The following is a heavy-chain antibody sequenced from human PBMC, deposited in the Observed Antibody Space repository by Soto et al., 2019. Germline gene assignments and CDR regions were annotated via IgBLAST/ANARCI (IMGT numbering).Heavy chain of an antibody. CDR2: IKNKTDGGTT. Sequence: KPGGSLRLSCAASGFTFSNAWMSWVRQAPGKGLEWVGRIKNKTDGGTTDYAAPVKGRFTISRDDSKNTLYLQMNSLKTEDTAVYYCTTSPGVYWGQGTLVTVSS. CDR1: GFTFSNAW. V-gene: IGHV3-15*01. J-gene: IGHJ4*02. D-gene: IGHD3-10*01. CDR3: TTSPGVY.